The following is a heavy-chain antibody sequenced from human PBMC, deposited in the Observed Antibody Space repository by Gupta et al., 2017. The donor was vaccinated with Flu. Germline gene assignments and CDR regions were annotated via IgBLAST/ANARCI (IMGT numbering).Heavy chain of an antibody. CDR2: IYYSGST. V-gene: IGHV4-39*01. D-gene: IGHD6-13*01. CDR3: ASLIGAAAYYFDY. J-gene: IGHJ4*02. Sequence: GWIRQPPGKGLEWIGSIYYSGSTYYNPSLKSRVTISVDTSKNQFSLKLSSVTAADAAVHYCASLIGAAAYYFDYWGQGTLVTVSS.